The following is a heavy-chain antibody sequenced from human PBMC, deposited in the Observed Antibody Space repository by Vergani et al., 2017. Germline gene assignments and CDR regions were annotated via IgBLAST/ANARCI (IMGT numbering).Heavy chain of an antibody. J-gene: IGHJ3*02. CDR2: INPSGGST. D-gene: IGHD2/OR15-2a*01. CDR1: GYTFTSYY. Sequence: QVQLVQSGAEVKKPGASVKVSCKASGYTFTSYYMHWVRQAPGQGLEWMGIINPSGGSTSYAQKFQGRVTMTRDTSTSTVYMEVSSLRSEDTAVYYCARVFRELDAFDIWGQGTMVTVSS. CDR3: ARVFRELDAFDI. V-gene: IGHV1-46*03.